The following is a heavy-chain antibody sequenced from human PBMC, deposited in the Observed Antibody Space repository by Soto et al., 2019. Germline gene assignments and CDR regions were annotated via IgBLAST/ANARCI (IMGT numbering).Heavy chain of an antibody. D-gene: IGHD6-13*01. CDR2: ISYDGSNK. J-gene: IGHJ5*02. V-gene: IGHV3-30-3*01. CDR3: ARDDSSLT. Sequence: VQLVESGGGVVQPGRSLRLSCAASGFTFSSYAMHWVRQAPGKGLEWVAVISYDGSNKYYADSVKGRFTISRDNSKNTLYLQMNSLRAEDTAVYYCARDDSSLTWGQGTLVTVSS. CDR1: GFTFSSYA.